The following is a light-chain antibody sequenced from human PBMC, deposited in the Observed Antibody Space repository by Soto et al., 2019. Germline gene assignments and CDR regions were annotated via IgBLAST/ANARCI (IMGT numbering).Light chain of an antibody. Sequence: EVVLTQSPGTLSLSPGERATLSCRASQSVSRNYLAWYQQKPGQAPRLLIYGAFSRATGIPGRFSGGGSGTDFTLTISRLEPEDFAVYYCQQYGSSPLTFRGGTKVDIK. V-gene: IGKV3-20*01. J-gene: IGKJ4*01. CDR2: GAF. CDR3: QQYGSSPLT. CDR1: QSVSRNY.